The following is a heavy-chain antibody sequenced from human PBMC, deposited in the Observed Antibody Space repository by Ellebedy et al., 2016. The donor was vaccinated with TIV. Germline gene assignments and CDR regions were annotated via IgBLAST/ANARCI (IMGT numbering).Heavy chain of an antibody. CDR3: ARDGFCSSTSCYGYYYYGMDV. CDR1: GGTFSSYA. Sequence: SVKVSXKASGGTFSSYAISWVRQAPGQGFEWMGGIIPIFGTPNYAQKFQGRVTITADESTSTAYMELSSLRSEDTAVYYCARDGFCSSTSCYGYYYYGMDVWGQGTTVTVSS. D-gene: IGHD2-2*01. CDR2: IIPIFGTP. V-gene: IGHV1-69*13. J-gene: IGHJ6*02.